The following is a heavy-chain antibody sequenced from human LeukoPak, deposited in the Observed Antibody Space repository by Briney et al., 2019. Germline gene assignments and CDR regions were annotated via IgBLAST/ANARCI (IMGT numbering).Heavy chain of an antibody. CDR2: ISSSSSYI. CDR1: GFTFSSYS. CDR3: ATLRYYDSSGYPVDY. Sequence: GGSLRLSCAASGFTFSSYSMNWVRQAPGKGLEWVSSISSSSSYIYYADSVKSRFTISRDNAKNSLYLQMNSLRAEDTAVYYGATLRYYDSSGYPVDYWGQGTLVTVSS. J-gene: IGHJ4*02. V-gene: IGHV3-21*01. D-gene: IGHD3-22*01.